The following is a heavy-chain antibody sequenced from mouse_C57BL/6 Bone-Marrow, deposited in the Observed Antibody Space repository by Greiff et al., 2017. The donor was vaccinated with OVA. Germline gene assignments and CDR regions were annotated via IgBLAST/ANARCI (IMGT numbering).Heavy chain of an antibody. CDR1: GYAFSSSW. CDR3: ARWGYYGSSYDY. V-gene: IGHV1-82*01. D-gene: IGHD1-1*01. J-gene: IGHJ2*01. Sequence: QVQLQQSGPELVKSGASVKISCKASGYAFSSSWMNWVKQRPGKGLEWIGRIYPGDGDTNYNGKFKGKATLTADKSSSTAYMQLSSLTSEDSAVYFCARWGYYGSSYDYWGQGTTLTVSS. CDR2: IYPGDGDT.